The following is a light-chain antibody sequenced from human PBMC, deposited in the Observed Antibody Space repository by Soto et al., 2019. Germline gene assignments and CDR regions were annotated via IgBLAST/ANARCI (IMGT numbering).Light chain of an antibody. CDR3: SSYTTSAPYV. CDR1: SSDVGAYNF. CDR2: EVT. J-gene: IGLJ1*01. Sequence: QSVLTQPASVSGSPGQSITISCTGTSSDVGAYNFVSWYQHHPGRAPKLIIYEVTIRPSGVSNRFSGSKSGNTASLTISGLQAEDEADYYCSSYTTSAPYVFGSGTKFTVL. V-gene: IGLV2-14*01.